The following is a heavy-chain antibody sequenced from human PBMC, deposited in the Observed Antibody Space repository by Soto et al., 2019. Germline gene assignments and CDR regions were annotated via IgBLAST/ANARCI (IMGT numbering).Heavy chain of an antibody. CDR1: GYTFTRYG. D-gene: IGHD1-26*01. CDR2: ISAYHGNT. J-gene: IGHJ5*02. V-gene: IGHV1-18*01. CDR3: ARVVGALGHWFDP. Sequence: QVQLVQSGGEVKKPGASVKVSCKASGYTFTRYGISWVGQAPGQGLEWMGRISAYHGNTNYAQKLQGRGTMTTDTSTSTAYMELRSLRSDDTAVYYCARVVGALGHWFDPWGQGTLVTVSS.